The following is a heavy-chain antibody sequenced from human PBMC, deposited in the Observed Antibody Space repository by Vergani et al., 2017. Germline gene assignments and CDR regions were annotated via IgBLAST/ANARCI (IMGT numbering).Heavy chain of an antibody. CDR2: ISSSSSYI. D-gene: IGHD4-11*01. J-gene: IGHJ6*02. V-gene: IGHV3-21*01. CDR1: GFTFSSYS. Sequence: EVQLVESGGGLVKPGGSLRLSCAASGFTFSSYSMNWVRQAPGKGLEWVSSISSSSSYIYYADSVKGRFTISRDNAKNSLYLQMNSLRAEDTAVYYCARDGSYYSNYVYYYYYGMDVWGQGP. CDR3: ARDGSYYSNYVYYYYYGMDV.